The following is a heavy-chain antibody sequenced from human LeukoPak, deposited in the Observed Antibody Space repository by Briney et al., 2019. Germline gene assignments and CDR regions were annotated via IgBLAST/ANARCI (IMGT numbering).Heavy chain of an antibody. Sequence: GGSLRLSCAASGFTVSSNYMSWVRQAPGKGLEWVSVIYSGGSTYYADSVKGRFTISRDNSKNTLYLQMNSLSAEDTAVYYCARGALLYYFDYWGQGTLVTVSS. J-gene: IGHJ4*02. CDR1: GFTVSSNY. CDR3: ARGALLYYFDY. CDR2: IYSGGST. V-gene: IGHV3-53*01. D-gene: IGHD2-21*01.